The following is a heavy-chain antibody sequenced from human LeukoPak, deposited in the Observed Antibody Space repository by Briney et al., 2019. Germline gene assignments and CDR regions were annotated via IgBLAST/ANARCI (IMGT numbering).Heavy chain of an antibody. CDR3: ARSREGYYSDSSGYTWFDP. D-gene: IGHD3-22*01. CDR2: IYYSGST. V-gene: IGHV4-59*01. Sequence: SETLSLTCAVYGGSFSTYYWSWIRQPPGKGLEWIGYIYYSGSTNYNPSLKSRVTISVHTSKNQFSLKLSSVTAADTAVYYCARSREGYYSDSSGYTWFDPWGQGTLVTVSS. J-gene: IGHJ5*02. CDR1: GGSFSTYY.